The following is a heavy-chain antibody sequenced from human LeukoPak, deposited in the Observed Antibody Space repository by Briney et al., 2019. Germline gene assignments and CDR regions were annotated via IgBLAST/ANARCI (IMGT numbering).Heavy chain of an antibody. D-gene: IGHD3-22*01. CDR3: ARDQYYYDSSGYYGDDAFDI. Sequence: GGSLRLSCAASGFTFSSYSMNWVRQAPGQGLEWVSYITSDSTTMFYADSVKGRFTISRDNAKNSLYLQMNSLRAEDTAVYYCARDQYYYDSSGYYGDDAFDIWGQGTMVTVSS. CDR1: GFTFSSYS. V-gene: IGHV3-48*04. CDR2: ITSDSTTM. J-gene: IGHJ3*02.